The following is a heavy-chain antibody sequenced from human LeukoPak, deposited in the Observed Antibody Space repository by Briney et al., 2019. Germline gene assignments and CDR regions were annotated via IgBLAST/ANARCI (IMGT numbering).Heavy chain of an antibody. V-gene: IGHV1-2*02. CDR1: GYTFTGYY. CDR2: INPNSGGT. D-gene: IGHD2-2*01. J-gene: IGHJ5*02. CDR3: ARTGRKYQLLWNNWFDP. Sequence: ASVNVSCKASGYTFTGYYMHWVRQAPGQGLEWLGWINPNSGGTNYAQKFQGRVTMTRDTSISTAYMELSRLRSDDTAVYYCARTGRKYQLLWNNWFDPWGQGTLVTVSS.